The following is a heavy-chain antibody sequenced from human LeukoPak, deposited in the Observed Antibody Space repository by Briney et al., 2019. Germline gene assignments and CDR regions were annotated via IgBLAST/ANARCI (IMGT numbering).Heavy chain of an antibody. V-gene: IGHV3-23*01. CDR3: AKGDFWSGYSDY. D-gene: IGHD3-3*01. CDR2: ISGSGGST. Sequence: GGSLRLSWAASGFTFSSYAMSWVRQAPGKGLEWVSAISGSGGSTYYADSVKSRFTISRDNSKNTLYLQMNSLRAEDTAVYYCAKGDFWSGYSDYWGQGTLVTVSS. J-gene: IGHJ4*02. CDR1: GFTFSSYA.